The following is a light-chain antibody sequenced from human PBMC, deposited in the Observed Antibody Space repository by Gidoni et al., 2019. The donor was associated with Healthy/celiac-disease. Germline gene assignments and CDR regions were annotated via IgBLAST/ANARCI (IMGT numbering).Light chain of an antibody. J-gene: IGLJ3*02. CDR1: NIGSKS. CDR3: QVWDSSSDNWV. V-gene: IGLV3-21*02. CDR2: DES. Sequence: SYVLPQPPSVSVAPGQTARITCGGNNIGSKSVHWYQQKPGQAPVLVVYDESDRPSGSPERFSGSNSGNKATLTISRVEAGDEADYYCQVWDSSSDNWVFGGGTKLTV.